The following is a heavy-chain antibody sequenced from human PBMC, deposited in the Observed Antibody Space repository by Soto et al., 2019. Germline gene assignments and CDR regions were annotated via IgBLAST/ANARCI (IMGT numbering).Heavy chain of an antibody. CDR1: GYTFTTYA. V-gene: IGHV1-3*01. J-gene: IGHJ4*02. CDR3: ARVLLGSGTYYNAFDY. CDR2: INAGNGNP. Sequence: ASVKVSCKASGYTFTTYAMHWVRQAPGQRLEWMGWINAGNGNPKYSQKLQGRVTITRDTSASTAYMELSSLRSEDTAVYYCARVLLGSGTYYNAFDYWDQGTLVTVSS. D-gene: IGHD3-10*01.